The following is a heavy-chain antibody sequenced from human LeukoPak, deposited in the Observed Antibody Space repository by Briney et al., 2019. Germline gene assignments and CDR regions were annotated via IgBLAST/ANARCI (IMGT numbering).Heavy chain of an antibody. D-gene: IGHD3-22*01. Sequence: SQTLSLTCTVSGGSISSGDCYWSWIRQPPGKGLEWIGYIYYSGSTYYNPSLKSRVTISVDTSKNQFSLKLSSVTAADTAVYYCARAYYYDSSGYQGWGQGTLVTVSS. CDR2: IYYSGST. CDR3: ARAYYYDSSGYQG. V-gene: IGHV4-30-4*01. CDR1: GGSISSGDCY. J-gene: IGHJ4*02.